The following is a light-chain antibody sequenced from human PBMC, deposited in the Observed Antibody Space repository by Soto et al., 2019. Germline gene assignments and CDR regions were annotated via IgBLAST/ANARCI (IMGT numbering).Light chain of an antibody. V-gene: IGKV3-20*01. Sequence: EIVLTQSPGTLSLSPGERATLSCRASQSVSSSYLAWYQQKPGQAPRLLIYGASSRATGIPDRLSGSGSGTDFTLTISRLEPEDFAVYYCQQYGSSPPYMYTFGQGTKLEIK. CDR2: GAS. J-gene: IGKJ2*01. CDR3: QQYGSSPPYMYT. CDR1: QSVSSSY.